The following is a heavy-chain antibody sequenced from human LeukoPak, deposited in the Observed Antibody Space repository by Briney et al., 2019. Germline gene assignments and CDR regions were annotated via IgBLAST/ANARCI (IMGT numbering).Heavy chain of an antibody. CDR2: INPNSGGT. CDR3: ARSSIAVAGNYWFDP. CDR1: GYTFTGYY. D-gene: IGHD6-19*01. Sequence: ASVKVSCKASGYTFTGYYMHWVRQAPGQGLEWMGWINPNSGGTNYARKFQGRVTMTRDTSISTAYMELSRLRSDDTAVYYCARSSIAVAGNYWFDPWGQGTLVTVSS. J-gene: IGHJ5*02. V-gene: IGHV1-2*02.